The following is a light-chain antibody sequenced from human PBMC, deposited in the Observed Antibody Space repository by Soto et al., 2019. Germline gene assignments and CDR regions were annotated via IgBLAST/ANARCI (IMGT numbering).Light chain of an antibody. J-gene: IGKJ1*01. Sequence: QMTQSPSSLSASVGEKIIITCRASRDVGSDVSWFQQRPGNAPTLLISAASRLQSGVPSRFSGRGSGTDFTLTISSLQPEDFATYYCLQDYDYPRTFGQGTNVDI. V-gene: IGKV1-6*01. CDR3: LQDYDYPRT. CDR1: RDVGSD. CDR2: AAS.